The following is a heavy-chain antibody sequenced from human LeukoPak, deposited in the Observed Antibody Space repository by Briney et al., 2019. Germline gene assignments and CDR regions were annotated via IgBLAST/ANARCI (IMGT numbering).Heavy chain of an antibody. Sequence: GGSLRLSCAASGFTLSSYSMNWVRQAPGKGLEWVAFIRYDGSNKYYADSVKGRFTISRDNSKNTLYVQMNSLRAEDTAVYYCAKDAGFYYYMDVWGKGTTVTVSS. CDR3: AKDAGFYYYMDV. D-gene: IGHD5-12*01. J-gene: IGHJ6*03. CDR2: IRYDGSNK. CDR1: GFTLSSYS. V-gene: IGHV3-30*02.